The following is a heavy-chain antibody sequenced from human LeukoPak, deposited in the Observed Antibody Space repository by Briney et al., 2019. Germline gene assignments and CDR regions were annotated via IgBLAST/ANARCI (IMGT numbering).Heavy chain of an antibody. D-gene: IGHD2-15*01. V-gene: IGHV1-8*01. CDR3: ARAWGCSGGSCYWEDAFDI. CDR1: GYTFTSYD. J-gene: IGHJ3*02. CDR2: MNPNSGNT. Sequence: ASVKVSCKASGYTFTSYDIDWVRPATGQGLEWMGWMNPNSGNTGYAQKFQGRVTMTRNTSISTAYMELSSLRSEDTAVYYCARAWGCSGGSCYWEDAFDIWGQGTMVTVSS.